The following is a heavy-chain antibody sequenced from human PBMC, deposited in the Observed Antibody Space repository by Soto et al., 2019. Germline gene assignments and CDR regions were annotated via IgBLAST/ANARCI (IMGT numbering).Heavy chain of an antibody. CDR3: ARDLGRGYYYYYMDV. CDR2: IYYNGST. Sequence: SETLSLTCTVSGGSISRYYWSWIRQPPGKGLEWIGYIYYNGSTNYNPSLKSRVTISVDTSKNQFSLKLSSVTAADTAVYYCARDLGRGYYYYYMDVWGKGTTVTVSS. V-gene: IGHV4-59*01. D-gene: IGHD3-16*01. J-gene: IGHJ6*03. CDR1: GGSISRYY.